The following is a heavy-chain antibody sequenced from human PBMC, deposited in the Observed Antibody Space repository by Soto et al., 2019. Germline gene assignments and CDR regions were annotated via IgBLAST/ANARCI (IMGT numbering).Heavy chain of an antibody. V-gene: IGHV1-69*01. CDR3: ARGGSGYVWFNEF. J-gene: IGHJ4*02. D-gene: IGHD3-22*01. Sequence: QEQLVQSGAEVEKSGSSVKVSCKDTGGLFSSYAVSWVRQAPGQGLEWMGGIIPVFDTVYYAQKFQSRDTITADESTNTAYMELSSLRSEDTAMYYCARGGSGYVWFNEFWGQGTLVTVSS. CDR1: GGLFSSYA. CDR2: IIPVFDTV.